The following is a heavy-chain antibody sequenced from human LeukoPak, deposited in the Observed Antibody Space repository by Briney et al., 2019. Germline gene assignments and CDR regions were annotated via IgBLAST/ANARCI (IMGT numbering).Heavy chain of an antibody. V-gene: IGHV4-61*01. CDR1: GGSVSSGSYY. Sequence: SETLSLTCTVSGGSVSSGSYYWSWIRQPPGKGLEWIGYIYYRGSTSYNPSLKTRVTISVDTSKNQFSLKLSSVTAADTAVYYCARQQCTLGYCSISGGMDVWGQGTTVTVSS. J-gene: IGHJ6*02. CDR3: ARQQCTLGYCSISGGMDV. D-gene: IGHD2-2*01. CDR2: IYYRGST.